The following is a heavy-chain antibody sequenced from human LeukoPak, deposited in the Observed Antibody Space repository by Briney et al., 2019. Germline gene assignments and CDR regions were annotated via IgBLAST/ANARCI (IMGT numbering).Heavy chain of an antibody. CDR3: ARSVVVVTAIPGY. J-gene: IGHJ4*02. CDR1: GYTFTSYY. D-gene: IGHD2-21*02. Sequence: GASVKVSCKASGYTFTSYYMHWVRQAPGQGLEWMGWINPNSGGTNYAQKFQGRVTMTRDTSISTAYMELSRLRSDDTAVYYCARSVVVVTAIPGYWGQGTLVTVSS. V-gene: IGHV1-2*02. CDR2: INPNSGGT.